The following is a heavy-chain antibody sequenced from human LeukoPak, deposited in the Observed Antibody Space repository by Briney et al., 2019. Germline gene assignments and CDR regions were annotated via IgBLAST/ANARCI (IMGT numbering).Heavy chain of an antibody. CDR2: IYSGGST. CDR3: ARDDANSGYDL. D-gene: IGHD5-12*01. Sequence: GGSLRLSCVASGFTVSSNYMSWVRQAPGKGLEWVSVIYSGGSTYYADSVKGRFTISRDDSKNTLYLQMNSLRAEDTAVYYCARDDANSGYDLWGQGTLVTVSS. J-gene: IGHJ4*02. V-gene: IGHV3-53*01. CDR1: GFTVSSNY.